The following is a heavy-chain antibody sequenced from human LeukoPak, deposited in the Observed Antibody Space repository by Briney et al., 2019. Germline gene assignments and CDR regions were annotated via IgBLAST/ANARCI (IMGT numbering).Heavy chain of an antibody. D-gene: IGHD3-16*02. Sequence: PGGSLRLSCAASGFTFSSYEMNWVRQAPGKGLEWVSYISSSGSTIYYADSVKGRFTISRDNAKNSLYLQMNSLRAEDTAVYYCARDLYDYVWGSYLYYYYMDVWGKGTTVTVSS. V-gene: IGHV3-48*03. CDR1: GFTFSSYE. CDR2: ISSSGSTI. CDR3: ARDLYDYVWGSYLYYYYMDV. J-gene: IGHJ6*03.